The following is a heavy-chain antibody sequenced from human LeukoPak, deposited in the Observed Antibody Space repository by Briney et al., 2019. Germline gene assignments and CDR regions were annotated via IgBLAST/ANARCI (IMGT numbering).Heavy chain of an antibody. CDR1: GYTFTSYY. J-gene: IGHJ4*02. V-gene: IGHV1-46*01. D-gene: IGHD6-19*01. CDR2: ITTSGGST. CDR3: ARDFYSSGWSYFDY. Sequence: ASVKVSCKASGYTFTSYYMHWVRQAPGQGLEWMGIITTSGGSTSYAQKFQGGVTMTRDMSTSTVYMELSSLRSEDTAVYYCARDFYSSGWSYFDYWGQGTLVTVS.